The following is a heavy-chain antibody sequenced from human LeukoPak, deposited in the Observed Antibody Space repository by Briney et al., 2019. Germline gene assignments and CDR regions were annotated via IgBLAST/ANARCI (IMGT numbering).Heavy chain of an antibody. CDR2: IYHSGST. Sequence: PSETLSLTCAVYGGSFSGYSWSWIRQPPGKGLEWIGYIYHSGSTYYNPSLKSRVTISVDRSKNQFSLKLSSVTAADTAVYYCARGRDDYGDLDAFDIWGQGTMVTVSS. CDR1: GGSFSGYS. D-gene: IGHD4-17*01. CDR3: ARGRDDYGDLDAFDI. J-gene: IGHJ3*02. V-gene: IGHV4-30-2*01.